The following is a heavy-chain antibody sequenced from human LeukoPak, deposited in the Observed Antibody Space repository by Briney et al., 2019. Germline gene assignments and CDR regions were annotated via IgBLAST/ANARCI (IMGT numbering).Heavy chain of an antibody. CDR2: IKEDGSER. CDR1: GFTFSRHW. V-gene: IGHV3-7*01. Sequence: GGSLRLSCVASGFTFSRHWMSWVRQAPGKGLEWVANIKEDGSERFYVDSVKGRFTISRDNAKNSLYLQMNSLRAEDTAVYYCARPRAKTTVVTFDAFDIWGQGTMVTVSS. D-gene: IGHD4-23*01. CDR3: ARPRAKTTVVTFDAFDI. J-gene: IGHJ3*02.